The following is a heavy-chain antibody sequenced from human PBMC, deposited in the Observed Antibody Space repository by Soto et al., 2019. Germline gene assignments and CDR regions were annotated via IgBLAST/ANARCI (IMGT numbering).Heavy chain of an antibody. CDR2: INNGGGT. J-gene: IGHJ4*02. CDR3: ATSSDWSPLLDY. CDR1: QYTFTNFY. D-gene: IGHD6-19*01. V-gene: IGHV1-2*02. Sequence: ASVKGSGKASQYTFTNFYLHLFLQAPGQRPEWMGWINNGGGTIYAQKFQGRLSMTRDTSITTAYMELSRLSSDDTAFYYCATSSDWSPLLDYWGQGTLVTVSS.